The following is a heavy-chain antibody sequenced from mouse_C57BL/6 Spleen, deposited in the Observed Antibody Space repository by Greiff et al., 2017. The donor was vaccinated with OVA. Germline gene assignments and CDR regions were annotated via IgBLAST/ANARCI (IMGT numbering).Heavy chain of an antibody. CDR2: IYPGSGST. CDR1: GYTFTSYW. Sequence: VQLQQPGAELVKPGASVKMSCKASGYTFTSYWITWVKLRPGQGLEWIGDIYPGSGSTNYNEKFKSKATLTVDTSSSTAYMQLSSLTSEDSAVYYCARLPSTGVYAMDYWGQGTSVTVSS. D-gene: IGHD1-1*01. V-gene: IGHV1-55*01. CDR3: ARLPSTGVYAMDY. J-gene: IGHJ4*01.